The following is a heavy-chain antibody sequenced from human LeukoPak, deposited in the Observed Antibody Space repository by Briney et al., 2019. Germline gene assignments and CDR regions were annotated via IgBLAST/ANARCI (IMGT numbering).Heavy chain of an antibody. D-gene: IGHD2-15*01. CDR3: AKVNGGIIVNIDY. V-gene: IGHV3-23*01. CDR1: GFTFSSYG. J-gene: IGHJ4*02. CDR2: ISGSGGST. Sequence: PGGSLRLSCAASGFTFSSYGMSWVRQAPGKGLEWVSAISGSGGSTYYADSVKGRFTISRDNSKNTLYLQMKSLRAEDTAVYYCAKVNGGIIVNIDYWGQGTLVTVSS.